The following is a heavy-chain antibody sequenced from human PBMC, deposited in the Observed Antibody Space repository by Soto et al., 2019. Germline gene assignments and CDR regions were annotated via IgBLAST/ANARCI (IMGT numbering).Heavy chain of an antibody. Sequence: PGGSLRLSCAASGFTFSNFPMSWVRRAPGKGLEWVSGISGSGGSTYYADSVKGRFTISRDNSKNTLSLQMKSLRADDTAVYYCAKAYNSGWAYYFDYWGQGTQVTVSS. V-gene: IGHV3-23*01. CDR3: AKAYNSGWAYYFDY. CDR2: ISGSGGST. CDR1: GFTFSNFP. J-gene: IGHJ4*02. D-gene: IGHD6-19*01.